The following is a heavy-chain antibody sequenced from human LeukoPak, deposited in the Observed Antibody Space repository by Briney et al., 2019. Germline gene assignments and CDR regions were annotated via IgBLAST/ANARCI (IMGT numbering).Heavy chain of an antibody. J-gene: IGHJ4*02. V-gene: IGHV4-59*11. D-gene: IGHD6-13*01. CDR3: ARTRYSSSWYYFDY. CDR1: GGSISGHY. Sequence: SETLSLTCTVSGGSISGHYWSWIRQPPGKGLEWIGNVHYSGSTNYNPSLKSRVTISVDTFKDQFSLKMSSVTAADTTVYYCARTRYSSSWYYFDYWGQGTLVTVSS. CDR2: VHYSGST.